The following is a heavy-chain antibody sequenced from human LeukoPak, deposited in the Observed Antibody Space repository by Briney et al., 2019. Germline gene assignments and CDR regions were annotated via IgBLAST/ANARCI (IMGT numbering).Heavy chain of an antibody. CDR1: GGSISSYY. J-gene: IGHJ4*02. CDR2: IYYSGST. CDR3: ARENRKGTYYDFWSGYPYFDY. V-gene: IGHV4-59*01. Sequence: SETLSLTCTVSGGSISSYYWSWIRQPPGKGLEWIGYIYYSGSTNYNPALKSRVTISVDTSKNQFSLKLSSVTAADTAVYYCARENRKGTYYDFWSGYPYFDYWGQGTLVTVSS. D-gene: IGHD3-3*01.